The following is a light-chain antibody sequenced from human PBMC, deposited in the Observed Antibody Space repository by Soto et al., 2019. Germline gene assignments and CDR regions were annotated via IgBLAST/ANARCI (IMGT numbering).Light chain of an antibody. Sequence: EIVMTQSPATLSVSPGERATLSCRASQSISTELAWYQQKPGQPPRLLIYSASTGDTGVPASFTGSGSGSEFTLTISGLQSEDFAVYYCQQGHNWPLTFGQGTRLEI. CDR3: QQGHNWPLT. V-gene: IGKV3-15*01. J-gene: IGKJ2*01. CDR1: QSISTE. CDR2: SAS.